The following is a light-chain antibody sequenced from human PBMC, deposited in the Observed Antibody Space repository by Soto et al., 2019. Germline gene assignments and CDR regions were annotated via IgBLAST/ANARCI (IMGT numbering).Light chain of an antibody. Sequence: QSALTQPPSASGSPGQSVTISCTGTSSDVGGYNYVSWYQQHPGKAPKLMIYDVSEGPSGVPDRLSGSKSGNTASLTVSGLKAEDEADYYCRSYAGSNNVVFGGGTKVTVL. J-gene: IGLJ2*01. CDR2: DVS. CDR1: SSDVGGYNY. V-gene: IGLV2-8*01. CDR3: RSYAGSNNVV.